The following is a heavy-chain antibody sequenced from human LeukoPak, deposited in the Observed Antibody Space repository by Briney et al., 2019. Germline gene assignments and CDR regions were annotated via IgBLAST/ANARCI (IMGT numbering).Heavy chain of an antibody. Sequence: GGSLRLSCSASGFTFSSLGMHWVRQGPGKGLEHVSTIGSDGDSTYYADSVKDRFTISRDNSKNALYLQMTSLRPEDSAVYYCVSPVFVNYWGQGTLVTVSS. CDR2: IGSDGDST. V-gene: IGHV3-64D*06. D-gene: IGHD3-16*02. CDR3: VSPVFVNY. J-gene: IGHJ4*01. CDR1: GFTFSSLG.